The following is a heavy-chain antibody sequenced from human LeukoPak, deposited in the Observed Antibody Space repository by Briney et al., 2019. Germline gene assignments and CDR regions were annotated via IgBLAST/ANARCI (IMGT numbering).Heavy chain of an antibody. J-gene: IGHJ4*02. D-gene: IGHD6-13*01. CDR2: ISYDGSNK. V-gene: IGHV3-30*18. CDR1: GFTFSSYG. Sequence: GGSLRLSCAASGFTFSSYGMHWVRQAPGKGLEWVAIISYDGSNKYYADSVKGRFTISRDNSKNTLYLQMNSLRAEDTAVYYCAKDLGAGTKSLDYWGQGTLVTVSS. CDR3: AKDLGAGTKSLDY.